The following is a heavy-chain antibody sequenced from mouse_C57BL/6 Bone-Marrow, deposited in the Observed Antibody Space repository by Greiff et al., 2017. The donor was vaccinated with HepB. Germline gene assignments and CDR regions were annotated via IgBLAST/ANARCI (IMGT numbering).Heavy chain of an antibody. D-gene: IGHD2-2*01. CDR2: ISSGGSYT. Sequence: EVQGVESGGDLVKPGGSLKLSCAASGFTFSSYGMSWVRQTPDKRLEWVATISSGGSYTYYPDSVKGRFTISRDNAKNTLYLQMSSLKSEDTAMYYCASLLWLRQNAYWGQGTLVTVSA. CDR1: GFTFSSYG. J-gene: IGHJ3*01. CDR3: ASLLWLRQNAY. V-gene: IGHV5-6*01.